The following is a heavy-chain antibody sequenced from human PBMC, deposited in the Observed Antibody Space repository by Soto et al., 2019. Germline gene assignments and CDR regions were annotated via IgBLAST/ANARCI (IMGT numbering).Heavy chain of an antibody. CDR2: ISWDGGST. D-gene: IGHD6-13*01. CDR1: GFTFDDYT. CDR3: AKALLRSSWCYYYYGMDV. J-gene: IGHJ6*02. Sequence: EVQLVESGGVVVQPGGSLRLSCAASGFTFDDYTMHWVRQAPGKGLEWVSLISWDGGSTYYADSVKGRFTITRDNSKNSLYLQMTSLRTEDTALYYCAKALLRSSWCYYYYGMDVWGQGPTVTVSS. V-gene: IGHV3-43*01.